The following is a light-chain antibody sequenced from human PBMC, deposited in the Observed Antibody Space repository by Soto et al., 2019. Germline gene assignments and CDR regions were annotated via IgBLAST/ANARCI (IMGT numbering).Light chain of an antibody. CDR2: GAS. J-gene: IGKJ1*01. CDR1: QSVSSSY. Sequence: MVPTQSPGTLSLSPGERASLYCRSSQSVSSSYLAWYQQKHGQAPSLLIYGASSRATGIPDRFSGRGSGTDFTLTISRLEPEDFQVYYCQQYGSSPGTFGQGTQVEIK. CDR3: QQYGSSPGT. V-gene: IGKV3-20*01.